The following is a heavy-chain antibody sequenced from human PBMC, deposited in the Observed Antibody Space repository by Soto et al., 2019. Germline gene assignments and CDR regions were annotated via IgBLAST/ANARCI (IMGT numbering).Heavy chain of an antibody. Sequence: EVQLVESGGVLVQPGGSLRLSCAASEFTFSDYSMNWVRQAPGQGLEWVSYISSSSINMFYADSVKGRYTISRDNAKNSLFLQMNSLRDEDTAVYYCARGSPGGYGMDVWGQGTTVTVSS. CDR3: ARGSPGGYGMDV. J-gene: IGHJ6*02. D-gene: IGHD3-10*01. V-gene: IGHV3-48*02. CDR1: EFTFSDYS. CDR2: ISSSSINM.